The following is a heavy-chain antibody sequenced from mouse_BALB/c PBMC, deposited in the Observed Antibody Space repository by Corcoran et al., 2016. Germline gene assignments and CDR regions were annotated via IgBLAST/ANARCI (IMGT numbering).Heavy chain of an antibody. CDR3: ARGVRNGYFDY. J-gene: IGHJ2*01. CDR1: GYSVTGYY. CDR2: ISCYNGAT. Sequence: LVKTGSSVKISCKASGYSVTGYYMHWVKQSHGKCLEWIVYISCYNGATSYNQKYKGNVTFTVDTSSSTAYMHFNSLTSEDSAVYYCARGVRNGYFDYWGQGTTLTVSS. D-gene: IGHD2-14*01. V-gene: IGHV1S34*01.